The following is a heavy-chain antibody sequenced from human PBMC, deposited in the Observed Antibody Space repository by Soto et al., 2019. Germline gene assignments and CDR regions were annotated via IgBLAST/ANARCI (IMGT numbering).Heavy chain of an antibody. CDR3: ARDFTTAETPGDDFDY. D-gene: IGHD4-17*01. Sequence: EVPLVESGGGLVQPGGSLRLSCAVSGFTFGHYWMHWVRQAPGKGLMWVSRINVDGRITSYADSVEGRFTISRDNAKNTVSLEMNSLRAEDTAVYYCARDFTTAETPGDDFDYWGQGALVTVSS. J-gene: IGHJ4*02. V-gene: IGHV3-74*01. CDR2: INVDGRIT. CDR1: GFTFGHYW.